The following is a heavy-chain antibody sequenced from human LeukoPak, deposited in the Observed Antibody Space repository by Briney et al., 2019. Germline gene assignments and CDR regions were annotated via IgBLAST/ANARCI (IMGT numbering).Heavy chain of an antibody. CDR1: GGSISSYY. Sequence: SETLSLTCTVSGGSISSYYWSWIRQPPGKGLEWSGYIYYSGSTNYNPSLKSRVTISVDTSKNQFSLKLSSVTAADTAVYYCARELIAAAGTIIDYWGQGTLVTVSS. V-gene: IGHV4-59*01. D-gene: IGHD6-13*01. CDR3: ARELIAAAGTIIDY. J-gene: IGHJ4*02. CDR2: IYYSGST.